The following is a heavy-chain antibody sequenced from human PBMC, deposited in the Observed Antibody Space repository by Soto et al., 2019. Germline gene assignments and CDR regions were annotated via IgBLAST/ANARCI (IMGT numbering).Heavy chain of an antibody. CDR2: IYYSGST. Sequence: SETLSLTCTVSGGSISSGDYYWSWIRQPPGKGLEWIGYIYYSGSTYYNPSLKSRVTISVDTSKNQFSLKLSSVTAADTAVYYCARGGGGNSFYYYYGMDVWGQGTTVTVSS. D-gene: IGHD2-21*02. J-gene: IGHJ6*02. CDR3: ARGGGGNSFYYYYGMDV. CDR1: GGSISSGDYY. V-gene: IGHV4-30-4*01.